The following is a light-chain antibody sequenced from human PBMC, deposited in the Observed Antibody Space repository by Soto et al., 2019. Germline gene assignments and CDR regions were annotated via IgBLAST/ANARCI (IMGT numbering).Light chain of an antibody. CDR3: QQRSNWFT. J-gene: IGKJ3*01. Sequence: EIVMTQSPATLSVSPGERARLSCRASQSVSSNLAWYQQKPGQAPRLLIYDASTRATVIPARLSGSGSGTDFTLTISSLEPEDSAVYYCQQRSNWFTFGPGTKVDI. CDR1: QSVSSN. CDR2: DAS. V-gene: IGKV3-11*01.